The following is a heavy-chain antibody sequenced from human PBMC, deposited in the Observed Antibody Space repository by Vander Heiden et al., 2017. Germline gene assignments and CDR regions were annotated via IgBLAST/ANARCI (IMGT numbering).Heavy chain of an antibody. J-gene: IGHJ5*02. CDR2: IKQDGREK. CDR3: ARGVWFDP. V-gene: IGHV3-7*01. CDR1: GFTFSSYW. Sequence: EVQLVESGGGLVQPGGSLRLSCAASGFTFSSYWMSWVRQAPGKGLEWVANIKQDGREKDYVDSVKGRFTISRDNAKNSLYMQMKSLRAEDTAVYYGARGVWFDPWGQGTLVTVSS.